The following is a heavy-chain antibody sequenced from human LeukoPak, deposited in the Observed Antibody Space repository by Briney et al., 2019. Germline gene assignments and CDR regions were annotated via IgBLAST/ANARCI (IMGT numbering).Heavy chain of an antibody. CDR3: AEGGPYGGTSQGGFDY. Sequence: LAGGSLRLSCAASGFTFSSYVMTWVRQAPGRGLEWVSGISYSGTTTYYANSVKGRFTISRDNSQNTLYLQMNNVRAEDTAVYYCAEGGPYGGTSQGGFDYWGQETLVSVSS. CDR1: GFTFSSYV. V-gene: IGHV3-23*01. D-gene: IGHD4-23*01. CDR2: ISYSGTTT. J-gene: IGHJ4*02.